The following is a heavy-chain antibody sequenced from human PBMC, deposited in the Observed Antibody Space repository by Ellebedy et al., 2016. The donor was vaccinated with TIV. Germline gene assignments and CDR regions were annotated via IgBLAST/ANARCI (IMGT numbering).Heavy chain of an antibody. CDR1: GGSISSYY. CDR2: IYYSGST. J-gene: IGHJ4*02. V-gene: IGHV4-59*01. Sequence: MPSETLSLTCTVSGGSISSYYWSWIRQPPGKGLEWIGYIYYSGSTNYNPSLKSRVTISVDTSKNQFSLKLSSVTAADTAVYYCARGGGDVVVTAVDYWGQGTLVTVSS. D-gene: IGHD2-21*02. CDR3: ARGGGDVVVTAVDY.